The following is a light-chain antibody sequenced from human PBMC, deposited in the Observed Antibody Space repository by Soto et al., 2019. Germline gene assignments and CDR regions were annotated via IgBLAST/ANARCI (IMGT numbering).Light chain of an antibody. CDR2: DVS. V-gene: IGKV1-5*01. Sequence: DIQMTQPPSILYASVGDRLNISCRASQSINNLLAWYQQKPGKAPKFLIYDVSTLESGVSSRFSGSGSGTEFTLTISSLQPNDFATYYCQQYNSYSWTFGQGTKVDI. CDR3: QQYNSYSWT. CDR1: QSINNL. J-gene: IGKJ1*01.